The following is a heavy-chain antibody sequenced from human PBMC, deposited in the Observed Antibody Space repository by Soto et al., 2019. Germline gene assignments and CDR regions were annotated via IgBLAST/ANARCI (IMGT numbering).Heavy chain of an antibody. J-gene: IGHJ5*02. CDR2: ISSSSSYT. CDR3: ARENQEGYGSGSYPRSSMGWFDP. CDR1: GFTFSDYY. D-gene: IGHD3-10*01. Sequence: QVQLVESGGGLVKPGGSLRLSCAASGFTFSDYYMSWIRQAPGKGLEWVSYISSSSSYTNYADSVKGRFTISRDNAKNSLYLQMNSLRAEDTAVYYCARENQEGYGSGSYPRSSMGWFDPWGQGTLVTVSS. V-gene: IGHV3-11*05.